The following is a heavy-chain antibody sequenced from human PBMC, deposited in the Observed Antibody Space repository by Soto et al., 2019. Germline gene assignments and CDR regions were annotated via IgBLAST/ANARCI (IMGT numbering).Heavy chain of an antibody. Sequence: ASVKVSCKASGYTFTSYAMHWARQAPGQRLEWLGWINAGNGNTKYSQKFQGRVTITRDTSASTAYMELSSLRSEDTAVYYCARDPAPGYSNIDYGMDVWGQGTTVTVSS. D-gene: IGHD6-13*01. CDR2: INAGNGNT. J-gene: IGHJ6*02. V-gene: IGHV1-3*01. CDR3: ARDPAPGYSNIDYGMDV. CDR1: GYTFTSYA.